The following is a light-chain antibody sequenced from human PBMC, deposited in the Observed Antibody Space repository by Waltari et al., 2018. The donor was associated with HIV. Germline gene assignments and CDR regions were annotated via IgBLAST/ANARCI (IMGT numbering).Light chain of an antibody. J-gene: IGLJ1*01. Sequence: SELTQSPFVSVALGHTTKIPCRGDSIGGVLANWYQHRPGQAPVLVIHGGILRPSGIPDRFSASNSGNTSTLIISKSEAGDEADYFCHSRDTNRGRYVFGGGTRVNVL. CDR3: HSRDTNRGRYV. CDR1: SIGGVL. V-gene: IGLV3-19*01. CDR2: GGI.